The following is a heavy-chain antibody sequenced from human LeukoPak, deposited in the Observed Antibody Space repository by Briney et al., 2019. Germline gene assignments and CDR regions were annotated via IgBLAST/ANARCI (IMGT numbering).Heavy chain of an antibody. CDR1: GFTFSSYW. CDR2: INSDGSST. Sequence: GGSLRLSCAASGFTFSSYWMHWVRQAPGKGLVWVSRINSDGSSTSYADSVKGRFTISRDNAKNTLYLQMNSLRAEDTAVYYCARVKGSVAAAGLTYMDVWGRGTTVTVSS. CDR3: ARVKGSVAAAGLTYMDV. J-gene: IGHJ6*03. D-gene: IGHD6-13*01. V-gene: IGHV3-74*01.